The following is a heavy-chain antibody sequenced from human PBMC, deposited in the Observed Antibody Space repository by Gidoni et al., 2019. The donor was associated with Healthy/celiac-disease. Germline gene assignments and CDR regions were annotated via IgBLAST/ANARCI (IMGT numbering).Heavy chain of an antibody. D-gene: IGHD2-8*02. CDR1: GFTFSSYA. J-gene: IGHJ4*02. V-gene: IGHV3-64*01. Sequence: EVQLVESGGGLVQPGGSLRLSCAASGFTFSSYAMHWVRQAPGKGLEYVSAISSNGGSTYYANSVKGRFTISRDNSKNTLYLQMGSLRAEDMAVYYCARVLHGWGGLDYWGQGTLVTVSS. CDR2: ISSNGGST. CDR3: ARVLHGWGGLDY.